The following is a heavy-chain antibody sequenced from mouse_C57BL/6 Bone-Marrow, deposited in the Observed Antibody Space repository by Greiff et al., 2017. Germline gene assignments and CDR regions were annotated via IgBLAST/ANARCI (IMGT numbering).Heavy chain of an antibody. CDR1: GFTLTSYA. CDR3: ARGNGCYSGFAY. Sequence: VQLQQSGPGLVAPSPSLSITCTVSGFTLTSYAISWVRQTPGKGLEWLGVIWTGGGTNYNSALKSRLSTSTDNSTSQVSLKLNSLLTDDTARYYCARGNGCYSGFAYWGQGTPVTVSA. J-gene: IGHJ3*01. D-gene: IGHD2-3*01. CDR2: IWTGGGT. V-gene: IGHV2-9-1*01.